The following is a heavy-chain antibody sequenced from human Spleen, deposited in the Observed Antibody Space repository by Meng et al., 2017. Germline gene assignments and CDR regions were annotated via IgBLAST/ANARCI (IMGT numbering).Heavy chain of an antibody. CDR2: MYYSGST. CDR1: GGSISSGGYY. J-gene: IGHJ5*02. CDR3: AANRDGFDP. Sequence: QLQLAASDPGLVKPSQPRSLTFTVSGGSISSGGYYLSWIRQHPGKGLEWIGHMYYSGSTYYNPSLKSRVTISVDTSQNQFSLKLSSVTAADTAVYYCAANRDGFDPWGQGTLVTVSS. V-gene: IGHV4-31*03.